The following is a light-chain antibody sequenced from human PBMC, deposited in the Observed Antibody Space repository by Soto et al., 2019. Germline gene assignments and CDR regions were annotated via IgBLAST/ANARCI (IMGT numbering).Light chain of an antibody. CDR2: DAS. V-gene: IGKV1-5*01. CDR1: QSISSW. CDR3: QQFSSFPQT. Sequence: DIQMTQSPSTLSASVGDRVTITCRASQSISSWLAWYQQKPVKAPKLLIYDASSLESGVPSRFSGSGSGTEFTLTITSLQPEDFATYYCQQFSSFPQTFGQGTKVDIK. J-gene: IGKJ1*01.